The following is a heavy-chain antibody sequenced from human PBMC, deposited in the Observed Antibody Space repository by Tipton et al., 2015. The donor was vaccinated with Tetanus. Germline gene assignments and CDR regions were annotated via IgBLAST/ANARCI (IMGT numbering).Heavy chain of an antibody. CDR1: GFIFSNYW. CDR3: ARDRGEDWANFYYMDV. D-gene: IGHD3/OR15-3a*01. Sequence: SLRLSCSASGFIFSNYWMSWVRRAPGKGLEWVANINRNGGGKYYVDSVKGRFTISRDEAKKSVYLEMNSLTVGDTAVYYCARDRGEDWANFYYMDVWGKGATVLVSS. J-gene: IGHJ6*03. CDR2: INRNGGGK. V-gene: IGHV3-7*01.